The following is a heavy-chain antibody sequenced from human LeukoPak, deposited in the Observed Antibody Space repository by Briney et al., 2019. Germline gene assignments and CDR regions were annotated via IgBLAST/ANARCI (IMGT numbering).Heavy chain of an antibody. CDR2: INPNSDGT. D-gene: IGHD6-13*01. J-gene: IGHJ1*01. V-gene: IGHV1-2*02. Sequence: GASVKVSCKASGYTFTGYYMHWVRQAPGQGLEWMGWINPNSDGTNYAQKFQGRVTVTRDTSISTAYMELSRLRSDDTAVYYCARGGYSSSWYPRAEYFQHWGQGTLVTVSS. CDR3: ARGGYSSSWYPRAEYFQH. CDR1: GYTFTGYY.